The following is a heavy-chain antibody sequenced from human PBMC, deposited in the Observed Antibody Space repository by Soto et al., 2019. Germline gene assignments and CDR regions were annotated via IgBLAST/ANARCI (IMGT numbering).Heavy chain of an antibody. CDR1: GGSISSYY. Sequence: PSETLSLTCTVSGGSISSYYWSWIRQPPGKGLEWIGYIYYSGSTNYNPSLKSRVTISVDTSKNQFSLKLSSVTAADTAVYYCARDRGGDYYNWFDPWGQGTLVTVSS. J-gene: IGHJ5*02. V-gene: IGHV4-59*01. CDR2: IYYSGST. CDR3: ARDRGGDYYNWFDP. D-gene: IGHD4-17*01.